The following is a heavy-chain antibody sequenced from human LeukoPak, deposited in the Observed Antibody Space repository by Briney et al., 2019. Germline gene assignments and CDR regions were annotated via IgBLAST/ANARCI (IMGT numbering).Heavy chain of an antibody. V-gene: IGHV3-48*04. Sequence: GGSLRLSCAASGFSFSTYSMNWVRQAPGKGLEWVSYIGSRTGTIYYADSVKGRFTISRDNAKNSLYLQMNSLRAEDTAVYYCARASRYGLNWFDPWGQGTLVTVSS. CDR1: GFSFSTYS. CDR3: ARASRYGLNWFDP. D-gene: IGHD3-10*01. J-gene: IGHJ5*02. CDR2: IGSRTGTI.